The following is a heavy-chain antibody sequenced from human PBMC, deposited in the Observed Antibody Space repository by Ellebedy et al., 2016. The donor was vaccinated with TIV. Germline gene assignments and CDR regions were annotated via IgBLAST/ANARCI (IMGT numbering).Heavy chain of an antibody. D-gene: IGHD3-10*01. CDR2: VSPDDSSN. V-gene: IGHV5-51*01. J-gene: IGHJ4*02. CDR1: GYTFPNYL. CDR3: ARLPYYCASGTYSPFDF. Sequence: GESLRISXKGSGYTFPNYLIAWVRQMPGKGLEWMGIVSPDDSSNKISPSFQGRVTISADKSSSTAYLQWSSLKASDTAMYFCARLPYYCASGTYSPFDFWGQGTLVTVSS.